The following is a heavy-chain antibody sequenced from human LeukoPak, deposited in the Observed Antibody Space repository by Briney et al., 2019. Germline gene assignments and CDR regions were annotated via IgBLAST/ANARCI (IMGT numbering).Heavy chain of an antibody. CDR1: GYTFTGYY. CDR3: ASSVVPAAYSEDYYYYYGMDV. V-gene: IGHV1-2*02. CDR2: INPNSGGT. Sequence: ASVKVSCKASGYTFTGYYMHWVRQAPGQGLEWMGWINPNSGGTNYAQKFQGRVTMTRDTSISTAYMELSTLRSDDAAVYYCASSVVPAAYSEDYYYYYGMDVWGQGTTVTVSS. J-gene: IGHJ6*02. D-gene: IGHD2-2*01.